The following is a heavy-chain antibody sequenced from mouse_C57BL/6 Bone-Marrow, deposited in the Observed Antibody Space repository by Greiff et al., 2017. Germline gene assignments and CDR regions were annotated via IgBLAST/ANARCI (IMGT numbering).Heavy chain of an antibody. Sequence: VQLQQSGAELVRPGASVKLSCTASGYNIKGDYMHWVKQRPEQGLEWIGWIDPENGDTEYASKFQGKATITADTSSNTAYLQLSSLTSEDTAVYYCTTSYYFDYWGQGTTLTVSS. V-gene: IGHV14-4*01. D-gene: IGHD2-12*01. CDR3: TTSYYFDY. CDR1: GYNIKGDY. CDR2: IDPENGDT. J-gene: IGHJ2*01.